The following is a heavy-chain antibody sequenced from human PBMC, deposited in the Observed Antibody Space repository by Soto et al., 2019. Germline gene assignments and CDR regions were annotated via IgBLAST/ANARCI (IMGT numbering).Heavy chain of an antibody. Sequence: PSETLSLTCTVSGGSISSYYWSWIRQPPGKGLEWIGYIYYSGSTNYNPSLKSRVTISVDTSKNQFSLKLSSVTAADTAVYYCARDHCSSTSCYAGGNYHYGMAVWGQGTTVTVSS. CDR1: GGSISSYY. CDR2: IYYSGST. D-gene: IGHD2-2*01. V-gene: IGHV4-59*01. J-gene: IGHJ6*02. CDR3: ARDHCSSTSCYAGGNYHYGMAV.